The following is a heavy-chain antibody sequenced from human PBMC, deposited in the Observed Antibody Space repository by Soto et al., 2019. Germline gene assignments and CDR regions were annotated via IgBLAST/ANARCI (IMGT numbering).Heavy chain of an antibody. J-gene: IGHJ6*02. CDR2: ISGSGYST. CDR3: AKDHRLHYDFWSGFYPDV. V-gene: IGHV3-23*01. CDR1: GFTFSNYA. D-gene: IGHD3-3*01. Sequence: GGSLRLSCAASGFTFSNYAMTWVRQAPGEGLEWVSAISGSGYSTYYADSVKGRFTISRDNSKNTLYLQMNGLRAEDTAVYYCAKDHRLHYDFWSGFYPDVWGQGTTVTVSS.